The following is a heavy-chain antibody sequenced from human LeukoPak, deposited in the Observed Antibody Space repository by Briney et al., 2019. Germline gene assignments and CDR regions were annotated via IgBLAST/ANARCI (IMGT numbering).Heavy chain of an antibody. V-gene: IGHV1-69*05. CDR3: ARGLQYQLLKALGYYYMDV. CDR2: IMPISGTA. D-gene: IGHD2-2*01. CDR1: GGTFSGHA. J-gene: IGHJ6*03. Sequence: SVKGSCKASGGTFSGHAIAWVRQAPGQGPEWMGGIMPISGTANYAQKFQGRVTITTDESTGTAYMELSSLTSDDTAVYYCARGLQYQLLKALGYYYMDVWGEGTTVTVSS.